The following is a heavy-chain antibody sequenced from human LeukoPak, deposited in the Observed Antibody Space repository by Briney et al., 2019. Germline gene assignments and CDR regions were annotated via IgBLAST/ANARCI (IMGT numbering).Heavy chain of an antibody. CDR1: GYTFTSNG. CDR3: ARDKNYRFDY. CDR2: ISANSGNT. J-gene: IGHJ4*02. Sequence: GASVKVSCKASGYTFTSNGISWVRQAPGKGLEWTGWISANSGNTNYAQKMQGRVTMTTETSSSTAYMELRNLRSDDTAVYYCARDKNYRFDYWGQGTLVTVSS. D-gene: IGHD5-24*01. V-gene: IGHV1-18*01.